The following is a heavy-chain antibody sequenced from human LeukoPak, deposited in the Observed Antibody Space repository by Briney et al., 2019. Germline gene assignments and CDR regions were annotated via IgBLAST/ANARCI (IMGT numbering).Heavy chain of an antibody. D-gene: IGHD3-16*02. CDR1: GFTFTSYA. CDR2: ISNSGGST. V-gene: IGHV3-23*01. Sequence: GGSLRLSCAASGFTFTSYAMTWVRQAPGNGLEWVSVISNSGGSTFYADSVKGRFTISRDNSKNTLYLQMNSLRAEDTAVYYCAKDYRTLTSLYYFDYWGQGTLVTVSS. J-gene: IGHJ4*02. CDR3: AKDYRTLTSLYYFDY.